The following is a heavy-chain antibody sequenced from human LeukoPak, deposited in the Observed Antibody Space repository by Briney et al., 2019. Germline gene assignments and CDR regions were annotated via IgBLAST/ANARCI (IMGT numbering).Heavy chain of an antibody. CDR2: IIPILGIA. CDR3: ARANYGGNSGIGY. V-gene: IGHV1-69*04. CDR1: GGTFSSYA. D-gene: IGHD4-23*01. J-gene: IGHJ4*02. Sequence: SVKVSCKASGGTFSSYAISWVRQAPGQGLEWMGRIIPILGIANYAQKFQGRVTITADKSTSTAYMELSSLRSEDTAVYYCARANYGGNSGIGYWGQGTLVTVSS.